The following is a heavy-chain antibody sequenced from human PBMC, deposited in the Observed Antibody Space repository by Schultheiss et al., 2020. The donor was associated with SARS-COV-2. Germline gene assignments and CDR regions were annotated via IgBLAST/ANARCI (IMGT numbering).Heavy chain of an antibody. V-gene: IGHV4-61*08. CDR1: GGSISSGGYY. Sequence: SETLSLTCTVSGGSISSGGYYWSWIRQPPGKGLEWIGYIYYSGSTNYNPSLKSRVTISVDKSKNQFSLKLSSVTAADTAVYYCARGQTGHMPFDYWGQGTLVTVSS. CDR2: IYYSGST. D-gene: IGHD7-27*01. CDR3: ARGQTGHMPFDY. J-gene: IGHJ4*02.